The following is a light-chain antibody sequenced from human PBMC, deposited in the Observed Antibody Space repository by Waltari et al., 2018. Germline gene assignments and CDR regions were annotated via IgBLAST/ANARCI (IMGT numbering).Light chain of an antibody. CDR1: QSVNSN. J-gene: IGKJ4*01. CDR3: QQYNNWPLT. V-gene: IGKV3-15*01. CDR2: VAS. Sequence: ELVMTQSQATLSLSPEERPTLSCRASQSVNSNLAGYQQKPGQAPRLPIYVASTTATGIPAMFTGSGSGTEFTLTISSLQSEDFAVYYCQQYNNWPLTFGGGTEVEIK.